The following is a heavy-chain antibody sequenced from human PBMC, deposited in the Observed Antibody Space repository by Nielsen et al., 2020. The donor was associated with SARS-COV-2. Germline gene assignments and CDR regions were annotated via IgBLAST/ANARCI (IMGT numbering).Heavy chain of an antibody. V-gene: IGHV3-48*04. CDR2: ISSSGSTI. Sequence: GGSLRLSCAASGFTFSIYTINWVRQAPGKGLEWVSYISSSGSTIYYADSVKGRFTISRDNAKNSLYLQMNSLRAEDTAVYYCARAKTTRVTIFGVVTPGAFDIWGQGTMVTVSS. CDR1: GFTFSIYT. J-gene: IGHJ3*02. D-gene: IGHD3-3*01. CDR3: ARAKTTRVTIFGVVTPGAFDI.